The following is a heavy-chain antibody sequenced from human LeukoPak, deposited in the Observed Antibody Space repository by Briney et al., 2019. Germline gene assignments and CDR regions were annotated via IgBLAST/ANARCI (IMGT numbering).Heavy chain of an antibody. J-gene: IGHJ3*02. Sequence: ASVKVSCKASGYTFTSYGISWVRQAPGQGLEWMGWISAYNGNTNYAQKLQGRVTMTTDTSTSTAYMELRSLRSDDTAVYYCARCPEVVAPDAFDIWGQGTMVTVSS. V-gene: IGHV1-18*01. D-gene: IGHD3-22*01. CDR1: GYTFTSYG. CDR3: ARCPEVVAPDAFDI. CDR2: ISAYNGNT.